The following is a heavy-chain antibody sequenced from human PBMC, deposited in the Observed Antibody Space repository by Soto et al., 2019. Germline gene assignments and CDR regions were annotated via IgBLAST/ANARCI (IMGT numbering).Heavy chain of an antibody. CDR3: ARHDPDEAWFDP. V-gene: IGHV4-39*01. J-gene: IGHJ5*02. CDR2: FYDSAST. Sequence: QLQLQESGPGLVKPSETLSLTCTVSGGSISSSGYYCAWIRQPPGKGLEWIGSFYDSASTYYNPSLKSRVTISVDTSKNQLSLKLSSVTAADTAVYYCARHDPDEAWFDPWGQGTLVTVSS. CDR1: GGSISSSGYY.